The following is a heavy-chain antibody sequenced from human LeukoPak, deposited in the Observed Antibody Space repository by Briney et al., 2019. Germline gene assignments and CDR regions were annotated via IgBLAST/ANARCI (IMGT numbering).Heavy chain of an antibody. Sequence: GGSLRLSCAASGFTFSSYWMSWVRQAPGKGLEWVAVISYDGSNKFYADSVKGRFTISRDNSKNTLYLQMNSLRAEDTAVYYCARIYGSGSYFCCNFDYWGQGTLVTVSS. CDR3: ARIYGSGSYFCCNFDY. J-gene: IGHJ4*02. CDR2: ISYDGSNK. D-gene: IGHD3-10*01. CDR1: GFTFSSYW. V-gene: IGHV3-30-3*01.